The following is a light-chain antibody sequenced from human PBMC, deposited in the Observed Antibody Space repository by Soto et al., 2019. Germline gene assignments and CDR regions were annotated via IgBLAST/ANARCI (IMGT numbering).Light chain of an antibody. V-gene: IGKV1-5*03. Sequence: DIQMTQFPSTLAASVGDRVTITCRARQNINRWLAWYQQRPGKAPNLLIHKASTLEVGVPSRFSGSACGTEFTLTISSLQPDDFAVYFCLQYNVCPLSFGGGTKVEIK. J-gene: IGKJ4*01. CDR1: QNINRW. CDR3: LQYNVCPLS. CDR2: KAS.